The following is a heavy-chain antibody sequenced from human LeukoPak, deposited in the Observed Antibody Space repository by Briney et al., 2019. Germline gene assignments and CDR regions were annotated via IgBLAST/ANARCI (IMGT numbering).Heavy chain of an antibody. CDR3: AKEDFDY. CDR1: GFTFDDYA. V-gene: IGHV3-43D*03. Sequence: GGSLRLSCAASGFTFDDYAMHWVRQAPGKGLEWVSLVSWDGGSTYYADSVNGRFTISRDNSNNSLYLQMNSLRAEDTALYYCAKEDFDYWGQGTLVTVSS. CDR2: VSWDGGST. J-gene: IGHJ4*02.